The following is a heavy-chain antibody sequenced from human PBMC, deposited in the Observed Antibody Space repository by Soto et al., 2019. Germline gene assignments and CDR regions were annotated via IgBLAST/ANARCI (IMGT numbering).Heavy chain of an antibody. CDR3: ARDENVKGSYSDI. CDR1: GYTFTSYA. V-gene: IGHV1-3*01. Sequence: ASVKVSCKASGYTFTSYAMHWVRQAPGQRLEWMGWINAGNGNTKYSQKFQGRVTITRDTSASTAYMELSSLRSDDTAVYYCARDENVKGSYSDIWGQGTMVTVSS. CDR2: INAGNGNT. D-gene: IGHD1-26*01. J-gene: IGHJ3*02.